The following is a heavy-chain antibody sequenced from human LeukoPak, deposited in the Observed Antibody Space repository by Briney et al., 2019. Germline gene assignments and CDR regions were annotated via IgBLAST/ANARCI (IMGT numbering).Heavy chain of an antibody. J-gene: IGHJ4*02. CDR1: GFTFSTYW. CDR2: INSDDSII. CDR3: AKLGFGETSDY. D-gene: IGHD3-10*01. Sequence: GGSLRLSCAASGFTFSTYWMHWVRQAPGEGLVWVSRINSDDSIINYADSVKGRFTISRDNSKNTLYLQMNSLRAEDTAVYYCAKLGFGETSDYWGQGTLVTVSS. V-gene: IGHV3-74*01.